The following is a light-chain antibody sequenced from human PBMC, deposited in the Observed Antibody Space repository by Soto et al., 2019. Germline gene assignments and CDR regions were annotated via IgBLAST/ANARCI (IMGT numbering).Light chain of an antibody. CDR1: QSVNNNY. Sequence: EIVLTQSPGTLSLSPGERATLSCRASQSVNNNYVAWYQQNPGQAPRLLIYGASSRATGIPDRFSGSGSGTDFTLTISRLEPEDSAVYYCQQYGSSPPISFGPGTKVDIK. CDR3: QQYGSSPPIS. J-gene: IGKJ3*01. V-gene: IGKV3-20*01. CDR2: GAS.